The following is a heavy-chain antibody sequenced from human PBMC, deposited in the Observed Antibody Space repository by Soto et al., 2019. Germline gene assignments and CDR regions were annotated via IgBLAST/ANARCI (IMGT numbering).Heavy chain of an antibody. V-gene: IGHV3-9*01. CDR3: AKSTGGTANGLDV. D-gene: IGHD2-8*02. CDR2: ISWKSASI. CDR1: GFSFGDYA. J-gene: IGHJ6*02. Sequence: MQLVESGGDLVQPGRSLRLSCAASGFSFGDYAMHWVRQAPGKGLEWVSGISWKSASIGYADSVKGRFIISRYNAKNSLYLQLNSLRAEDTALYYCAKSTGGTANGLDVWGQGTTVTVS.